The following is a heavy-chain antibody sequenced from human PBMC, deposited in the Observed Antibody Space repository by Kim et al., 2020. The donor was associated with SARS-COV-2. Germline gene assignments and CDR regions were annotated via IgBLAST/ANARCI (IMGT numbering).Heavy chain of an antibody. CDR1: GFTFSSYS. D-gene: IGHD3-10*01. V-gene: IGHV3-21*01. CDR2: ISSSSSYI. Sequence: GGSLRLSCAASGFTFSSYSMNWVRQAPGKGLEWVSSISSSSSYIYYADSVKGRFTISRDNAKNSLYLQMNSLRAEDTAVYYCARGIFDRFGELPTGYWGQGTLVTVSS. CDR3: ARGIFDRFGELPTGY. J-gene: IGHJ4*02.